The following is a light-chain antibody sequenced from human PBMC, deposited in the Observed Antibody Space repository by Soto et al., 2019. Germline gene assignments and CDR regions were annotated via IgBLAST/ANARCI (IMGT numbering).Light chain of an antibody. Sequence: HSALTQPASVSGSPGQSITISCTGTGSDIGYFNYVSWYQQQPGKAPKLMIYEVDNRPSGVSIRFSGSKSGSTASLTISGLQAEDEADYYCKSYAVGSTYVFGTGTKVTVL. CDR2: EVD. CDR1: GSDIGYFNY. J-gene: IGLJ1*01. V-gene: IGLV2-14*01. CDR3: KSYAVGSTYV.